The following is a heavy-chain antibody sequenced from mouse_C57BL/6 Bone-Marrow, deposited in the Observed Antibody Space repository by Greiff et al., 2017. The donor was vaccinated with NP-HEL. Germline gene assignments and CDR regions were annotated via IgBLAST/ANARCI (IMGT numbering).Heavy chain of an antibody. J-gene: IGHJ2*01. V-gene: IGHV8-8*01. CDR2: IWWDDDK. CDR1: GFSLSTFGMG. Sequence: QVTLNVSGPGILQPSQTLSLTCSFSGFSLSTFGMGVGWIRQPSGKGLEWLAHIWWDDDKYYNPALKSRLTISKDTSTNQVFLKIANVDTADTATYYCARILYYYGSSGGFDYWGQGTTLTVSS. CDR3: ARILYYYGSSGGFDY. D-gene: IGHD1-1*01.